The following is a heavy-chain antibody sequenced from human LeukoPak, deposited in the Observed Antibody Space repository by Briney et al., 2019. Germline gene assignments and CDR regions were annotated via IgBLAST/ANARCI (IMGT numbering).Heavy chain of an antibody. D-gene: IGHD3-22*01. CDR1: GASISSYY. Sequence: SETLSLTCTVSGASISSYYWSWIRQPPAKGLEWIGYIYYSGSTNYNPSLKSRVTISVDTSKNQFSLKLSSVTAADTAVYYCARGLAILYYYDSSGYYLDYWGQGTLVTVSS. CDR2: IYYSGST. V-gene: IGHV4-59*01. CDR3: ARGLAILYYYDSSGYYLDY. J-gene: IGHJ4*02.